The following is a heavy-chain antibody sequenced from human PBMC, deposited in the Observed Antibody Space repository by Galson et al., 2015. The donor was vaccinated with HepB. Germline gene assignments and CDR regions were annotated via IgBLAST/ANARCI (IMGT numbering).Heavy chain of an antibody. D-gene: IGHD6-25*01. CDR1: GFTFSAYA. Sequence: SLRLSCAASGFTFSAYAMHWVRQAPGKGLEWVALVSSDESNKYYADSVRGRFTISRDNSRNTVYLQMNSLTAEDTAVYYCTRLGDLSGYSSAWGQGTLVTVSS. CDR3: TRLGDLSGYSSA. CDR2: VSSDESNK. J-gene: IGHJ5*02. V-gene: IGHV3-30*04.